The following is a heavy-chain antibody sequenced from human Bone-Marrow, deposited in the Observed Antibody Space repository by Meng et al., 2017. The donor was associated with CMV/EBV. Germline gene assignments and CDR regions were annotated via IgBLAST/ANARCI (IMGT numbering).Heavy chain of an antibody. CDR1: GFTFSSYA. CDR2: ISGSGGST. CDR3: STGGYSSGWDC. J-gene: IGHJ4*02. D-gene: IGHD6-19*01. Sequence: GGSLRLSCAASGFTFSSYAMSWVRQAPGKGLEWVSAISGSGGSTYYADSVKGRFTISRDNSKNTLYLQMNSLKTEDTAVYFCSTGGYSSGWDCWGQGTLVTVSS. V-gene: IGHV3-23*01.